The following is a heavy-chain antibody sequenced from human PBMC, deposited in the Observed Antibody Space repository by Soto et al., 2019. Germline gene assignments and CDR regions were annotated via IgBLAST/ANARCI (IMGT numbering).Heavy chain of an antibody. CDR1: GYTFTSYG. CDR2: VSAYNGNT. CDR3: ERDWRDYGGNSEAFDI. V-gene: IGHV1-18*01. D-gene: IGHD4-17*01. Sequence: ASVKVSCKASGYTFTSYGISWVRHAPGQGLEWMGWVSAYNGNTNYAQKLQGRVTMTTETSTSRAYMELRSLRSDDTAVYYCERDWRDYGGNSEAFDIWGQGTMVTVSS. J-gene: IGHJ3*02.